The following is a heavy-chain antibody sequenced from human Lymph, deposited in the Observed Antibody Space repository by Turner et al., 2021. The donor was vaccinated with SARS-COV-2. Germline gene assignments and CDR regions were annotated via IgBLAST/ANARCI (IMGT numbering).Heavy chain of an antibody. V-gene: IGHV3-21*01. CDR3: ARDIPTTADYFDY. Sequence: EVQLVESGGGLVKPGGSLRLSCPASGFTFSTNSMNWVRKAPGKGLEWISSISSSSSYIYYADSVKGRCTISRDDAKNSLYLQMNSLRAEDTAVYYCARDIPTTADYFDYWGQGTLVTVSS. D-gene: IGHD4-17*01. J-gene: IGHJ4*02. CDR1: GFTFSTNS. CDR2: ISSSSSYI.